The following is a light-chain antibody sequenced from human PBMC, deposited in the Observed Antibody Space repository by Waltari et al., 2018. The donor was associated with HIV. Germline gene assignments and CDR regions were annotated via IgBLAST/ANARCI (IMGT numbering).Light chain of an antibody. CDR1: SSNIGRNY. V-gene: IGLV1-44*01. Sequence: QSVMTQPPSASGTPGQRVTISCSGSSSNIGRNYVNWYQQLPGTTPKLLIYRNNQRPSGVPDRFSGSKSGTSASLAITGLQSEDEADYYCALWDDSLNGVLFGGGTKLTVL. J-gene: IGLJ2*01. CDR2: RNN. CDR3: ALWDDSLNGVL.